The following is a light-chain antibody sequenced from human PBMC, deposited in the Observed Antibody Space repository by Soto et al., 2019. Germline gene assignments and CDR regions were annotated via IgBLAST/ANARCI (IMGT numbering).Light chain of an antibody. CDR1: DVGSYGV. CDR2: DGT. V-gene: IGLV2-23*01. J-gene: IGLJ1*01. Sequence: QSALTQPASVSGSPGQTITISCSDVGSYGVVSWYQQHPGKVPKLMIFDGTQRPSAVSDRFAGSKSANTASLTISGLQAEDEADYYCSLDAGRNNYVFGTGTKVT. CDR3: SLDAGRNNYV.